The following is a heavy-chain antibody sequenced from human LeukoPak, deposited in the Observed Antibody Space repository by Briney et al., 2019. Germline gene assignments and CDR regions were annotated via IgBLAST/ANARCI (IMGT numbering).Heavy chain of an antibody. J-gene: IGHJ5*02. D-gene: IGHD6-13*01. Sequence: PSETLSFTCAVYGGSFSGYYWSWIHQPPGKGLEWIGEINHSGSTNYNPSLKSRVTISVDTSKNQFSLKLSSVTAADTAVYYCARRVKVRYSSSWYLHNWFDPWGQGTLVTVSS. V-gene: IGHV4-34*01. CDR2: INHSGST. CDR1: GGSFSGYY. CDR3: ARRVKVRYSSSWYLHNWFDP.